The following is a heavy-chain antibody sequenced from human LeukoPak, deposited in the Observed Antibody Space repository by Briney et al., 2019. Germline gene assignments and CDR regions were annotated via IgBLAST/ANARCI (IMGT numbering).Heavy chain of an antibody. CDR3: ARDWGDGYTIFNY. Sequence: PSETLSLTCTVSGGSISSYYWGWIRQPPGKGLEWIGSIYHSGSTYYNPSLKSRVTISVDTSKNQFSLKVTPVTAADTAVYYCARDWGDGYTIFNYWGQGTLVTVSS. J-gene: IGHJ4*02. V-gene: IGHV4-38-2*02. CDR2: IYHSGST. CDR1: GGSISSYY. D-gene: IGHD5-24*01.